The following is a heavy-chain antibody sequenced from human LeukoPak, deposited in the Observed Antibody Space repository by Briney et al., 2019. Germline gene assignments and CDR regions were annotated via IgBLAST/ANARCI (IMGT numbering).Heavy chain of an antibody. J-gene: IGHJ4*02. V-gene: IGHV3-74*01. D-gene: IGHD1-26*01. CDR2: INSDGSST. CDR1: GFTFSSYW. Sequence: PGGSLRLSCAASGFTFSSYWMHLVRQAPGKGLVWVSRINSDGSSTSYADSVKGRFTVSRDNAKNTLYLQMNSLRAEDTAVYYCARQGMVGATDYWGQGTLVTVSP. CDR3: ARQGMVGATDY.